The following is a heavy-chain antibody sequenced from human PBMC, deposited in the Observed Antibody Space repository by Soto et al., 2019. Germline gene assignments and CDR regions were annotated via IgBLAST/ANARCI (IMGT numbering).Heavy chain of an antibody. D-gene: IGHD5-12*01. V-gene: IGHV3-30*18. Sequence: QVQLVESGGGVVQPGTSLTLSCSASGFIFSNYGMHWVRQAPGKGPEWVSIISYDGSRKHYIDSVKGRFTISRDNSKNTLDLQMNSLRAEDTAVYYCAKDIHPGRDTYHYGADYWGQGTLVAVSS. J-gene: IGHJ4*02. CDR2: ISYDGSRK. CDR3: AKDIHPGRDTYHYGADY. CDR1: GFIFSNYG.